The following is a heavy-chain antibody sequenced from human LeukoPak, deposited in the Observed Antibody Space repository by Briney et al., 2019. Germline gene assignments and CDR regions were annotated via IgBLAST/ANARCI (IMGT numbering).Heavy chain of an antibody. J-gene: IGHJ4*02. D-gene: IGHD3-10*01. V-gene: IGHV4-39*01. CDR3: ARLDSYYAGDY. CDR1: GYSIDSTNSY. Sequence: SETLSLTCTVSGYSIDSTNSYWGWIRQPPGKGLEWIGNIYYSGSTYYNPSLKSRLTISVDTSKNQFSLKLSSVTAADTAVYYCARLDSYYAGDYWGQGTLVTVPS. CDR2: IYYSGST.